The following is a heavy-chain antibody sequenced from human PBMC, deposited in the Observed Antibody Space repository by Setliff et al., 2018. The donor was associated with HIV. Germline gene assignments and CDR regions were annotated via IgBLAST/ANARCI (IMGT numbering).Heavy chain of an antibody. Sequence: SETLSLTCAAYGGSLSGYYWSWIRQTPGKGLEWIGEVHYSGRTACNPSLQSRVAISVDMYRNKFFLRLTSVTAADTSVYYCARHRAQRGSGTYYDDWFDPWGQGTLVTVSS. CDR3: ARHRAQRGSGTYYDDWFDP. J-gene: IGHJ5*02. CDR1: GGSLSGYY. CDR2: VHYSGRT. V-gene: IGHV4-34*01. D-gene: IGHD3-10*01.